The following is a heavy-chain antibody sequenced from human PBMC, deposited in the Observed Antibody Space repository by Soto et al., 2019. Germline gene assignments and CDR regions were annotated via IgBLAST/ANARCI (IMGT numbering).Heavy chain of an antibody. D-gene: IGHD5-18*01. J-gene: IGHJ6*02. CDR2: TYYRSKWYN. CDR3: ARGQGYSYGDYYYYYYGMDV. CDR1: GDSVSSNSAA. Sequence: SQTLSLTCAISGDSVSSNSAAWNWIRQSPSRGLEWLGRTYYRSKWYNDYAVSVKSRITINPDTSKNQFSLQLNSVTPEDTAVYYCARGQGYSYGDYYYYYYGMDVWGQGTTVTVSS. V-gene: IGHV6-1*01.